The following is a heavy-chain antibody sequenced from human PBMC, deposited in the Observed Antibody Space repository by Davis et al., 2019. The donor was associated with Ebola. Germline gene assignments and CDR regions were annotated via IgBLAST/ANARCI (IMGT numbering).Heavy chain of an antibody. CDR2: IDPNGGST. CDR3: ARVGSSWYNYFDY. CDR1: GDTFTSYY. D-gene: IGHD6-13*01. Sequence: ASVTVSCKASGDTFTSYYMHWVRQAPGQGLEWMGLIDPNGGSTSYAQKFQGRVTMTRDTSTSTVYMELSSLRSEDTAVYYCARVGSSWYNYFDYWGQGTLVTVSS. J-gene: IGHJ4*02. V-gene: IGHV1-46*01.